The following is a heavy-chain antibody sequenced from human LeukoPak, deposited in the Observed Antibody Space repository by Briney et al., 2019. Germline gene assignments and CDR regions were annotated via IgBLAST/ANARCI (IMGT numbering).Heavy chain of an antibody. CDR2: VSDTGRA. CDR3: AVGTDMGPISGYYAFVY. D-gene: IGHD3-22*01. CDR1: GGSLTGYY. Sequence: SETLSLTCTVSGGSLTGYYWTWIRQPAGKGLAWIGWVSDTGRAYYTLSLARRVTISLDTCNTRFSLKVPSETAADTAVYYCAVGTDMGPISGYYAFVYRGQGTLVSVSS. V-gene: IGHV4-4*07. J-gene: IGHJ4*02.